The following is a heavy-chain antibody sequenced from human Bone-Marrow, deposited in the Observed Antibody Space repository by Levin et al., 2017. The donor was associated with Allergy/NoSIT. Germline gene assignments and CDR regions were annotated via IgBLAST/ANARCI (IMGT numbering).Heavy chain of an antibody. CDR1: GGSISSGDYY. D-gene: IGHD3-9*01. V-gene: IGHV4-30-4*01. Sequence: SETLSLTCTVSGGSISSGDYYWSWIRQPPGTGLEWIGYIYYSGSTYYNPSLKSRVTISVDTSKNQFSLKLSSVTAADTAVYYCAREGLLRYFDWLLFDYWGQGTLVTVSS. CDR2: IYYSGST. CDR3: AREGLLRYFDWLLFDY. J-gene: IGHJ4*02.